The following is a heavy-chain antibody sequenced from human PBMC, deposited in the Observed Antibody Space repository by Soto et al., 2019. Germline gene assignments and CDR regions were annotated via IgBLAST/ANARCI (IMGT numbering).Heavy chain of an antibody. Sequence: PGGSLRLSCAASGFTFSSYGMHWVRQAPGKGLEWVAVISYDGSNKYYADSVKGRFTISRDNSKNTLYLQMNSLRAEDTAVYYCAKDLTTHPYYYYYGMDVWGQGTTVTVS. D-gene: IGHD4-17*01. CDR2: ISYDGSNK. V-gene: IGHV3-30*18. CDR1: GFTFSSYG. J-gene: IGHJ6*02. CDR3: AKDLTTHPYYYYYGMDV.